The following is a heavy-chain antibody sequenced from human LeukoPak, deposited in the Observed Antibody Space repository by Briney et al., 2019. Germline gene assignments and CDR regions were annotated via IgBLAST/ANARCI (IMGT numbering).Heavy chain of an antibody. D-gene: IGHD6-19*01. J-gene: IGHJ4*02. CDR3: AREEGYIAVAGTGVGY. CDR2: ISSSSSYI. V-gene: IGHV3-21*01. Sequence: GGSLRLSCAASGFTFSSYSMNWVRQAPGKGLEWVSSISSSSSYIYYADSVKGRFAISRDNAKNSLYLQMNSLGAEDTAVYYCAREEGYIAVAGTGVGYWGQGTLVTVSS. CDR1: GFTFSSYS.